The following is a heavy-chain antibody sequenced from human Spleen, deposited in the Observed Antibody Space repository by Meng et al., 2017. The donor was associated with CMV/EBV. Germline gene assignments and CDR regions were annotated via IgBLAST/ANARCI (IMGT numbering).Heavy chain of an antibody. Sequence: ASVKVSCKASGYTFTDYYIHWVRQAPGQGLEWMGWINPNSGGTNYAQKFQGRITMTGDTSITTAYMELSRLRSDDMAVYHCARVKRYCTGGTCSSTGYYGMDVWGQGTTVTVSS. V-gene: IGHV1-2*02. CDR1: GYTFTDYY. J-gene: IGHJ6*02. CDR2: INPNSGGT. CDR3: ARVKRYCTGGTCSSTGYYGMDV. D-gene: IGHD2-15*01.